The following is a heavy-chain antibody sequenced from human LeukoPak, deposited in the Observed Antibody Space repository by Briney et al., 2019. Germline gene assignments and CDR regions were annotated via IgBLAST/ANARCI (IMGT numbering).Heavy chain of an antibody. Sequence: GASVKVSCKASGYTFTSYGISWVRQAPGQGLEWMGIINPSGGSTSYAQKFQGRVTMTRDTSTSTVYMELSSLRSEDTAVYYCARGSPSGYVGYWGQGTLVTVSS. J-gene: IGHJ4*02. D-gene: IGHD5-12*01. CDR2: INPSGGST. CDR1: GYTFTSYG. CDR3: ARGSPSGYVGY. V-gene: IGHV1-46*01.